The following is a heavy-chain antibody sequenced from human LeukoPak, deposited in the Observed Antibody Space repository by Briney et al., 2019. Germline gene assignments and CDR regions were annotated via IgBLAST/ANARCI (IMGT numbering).Heavy chain of an antibody. D-gene: IGHD4-17*01. CDR2: INHSGST. CDR3: ARGLRRSIDY. J-gene: IGHJ4*02. CDR1: GGSISSSSYY. V-gene: IGHV4-39*07. Sequence: SETLSLTCTVSGGSISSSSYYWGWIRQPPGKGLEWIGEINHSGSTNYNPSLKSRVTISVDTSKNQFSLKLSSVTAADTAVYYCARGLRRSIDYWGQGTLVTVSS.